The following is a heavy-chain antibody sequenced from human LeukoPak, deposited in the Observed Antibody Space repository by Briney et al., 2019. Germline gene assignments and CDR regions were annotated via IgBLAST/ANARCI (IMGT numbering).Heavy chain of an antibody. CDR2: IYTSGST. CDR3: ARVPGHIHWNYFDY. Sequence: KASETLSLTCTVSGGSISSGSYYWSWIRQPAGKGLEWIGRIYTSGSTNYNPSLKSRVTISVDTSKNQFSLKLSSVTAADTAVYYCARVPGHIHWNYFDYWAREPWSPSPQ. D-gene: IGHD1-1*01. V-gene: IGHV4-61*02. CDR1: GGSISSGSYY. J-gene: IGHJ4*02.